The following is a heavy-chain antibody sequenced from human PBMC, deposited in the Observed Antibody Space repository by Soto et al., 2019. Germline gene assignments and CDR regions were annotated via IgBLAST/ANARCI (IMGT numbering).Heavy chain of an antibody. D-gene: IGHD2-2*02. CDR2: ISGTGDKT. CDR1: GFTFSSFA. Sequence: GGSLRLSCAASGFTFSSFAMSWVRQAPWKGLEWVSGISGTGDKTYYADSVEGRFTISSDNSKNTLYREMNSLRVEDTAVYYCARGAVVTAAIQAGWLDPWGQVTLVTVSS. J-gene: IGHJ5*02. V-gene: IGHV3-23*01. CDR3: ARGAVVTAAIQAGWLDP.